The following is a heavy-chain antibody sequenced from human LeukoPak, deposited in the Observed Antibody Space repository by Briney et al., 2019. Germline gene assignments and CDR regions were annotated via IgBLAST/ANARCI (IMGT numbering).Heavy chain of an antibody. J-gene: IGHJ5*02. CDR1: GGSINSGGYY. V-gene: IGHV4-31*03. D-gene: IGHD3-16*01. CDR3: ARDLAFGGVPYNWFDP. CDR2: IYYSGST. Sequence: SETLSLTCTVSGGSINSGGYYWTWIRQHPGKGLEWIGYIYYSGSTYYNPSLKSRLSMSIDTSKNQFSLNLSSVTAADTAVYYCARDLAFGGVPYNWFDPWGQGTLVTVSS.